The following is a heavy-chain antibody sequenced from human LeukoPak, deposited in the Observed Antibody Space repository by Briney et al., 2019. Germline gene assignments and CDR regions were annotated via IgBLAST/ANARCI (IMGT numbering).Heavy chain of an antibody. Sequence: GGSLRLSCAASGFTFSSYSMNWVRKAPGRGLEWVSYISSSSSTIYYADSVKGRFTISRDNAKNSLYLQMNSLRAEDTAVYYCARDSDHVRDYWGQGTLVTVSS. CDR1: GFTFSSYS. CDR2: ISSSSSTI. CDR3: ARDSDHVRDY. J-gene: IGHJ4*02. V-gene: IGHV3-48*01. D-gene: IGHD3-10*01.